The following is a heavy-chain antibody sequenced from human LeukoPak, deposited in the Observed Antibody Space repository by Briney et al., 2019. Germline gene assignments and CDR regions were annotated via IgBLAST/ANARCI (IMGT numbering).Heavy chain of an antibody. CDR1: GYTFTDYY. V-gene: IGHV1-2*06. CDR2: INPNSGGT. J-gene: IGHJ4*02. CDR3: ARDFERPDF. Sequence: GASVKVSCKASGYTFTDYYIHWARQAPGQGLEWMRRINPNSGGTNFAQKFQGRVTMTRDTSVSTAYMELTRLRSDDTAVYYCARDFERPDFWGQGTLVTVSS.